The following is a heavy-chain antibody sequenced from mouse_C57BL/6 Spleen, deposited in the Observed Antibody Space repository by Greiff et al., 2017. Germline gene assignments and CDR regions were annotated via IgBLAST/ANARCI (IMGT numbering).Heavy chain of an antibody. J-gene: IGHJ2*01. Sequence: VQLQQSGPELVKPGASVKISCKASGYTFTDYYINWVKQRPGQGLEWIGWIFPGSGSTYYNEKFKGKATLTVDKSSSTAYMLLSSLTSEDSAVYFDARSRATLGPRFDYWGQGTTLTVSS. CDR3: ARSRATLGPRFDY. V-gene: IGHV1-75*01. CDR2: IFPGSGST. D-gene: IGHD4-1*01. CDR1: GYTFTDYY.